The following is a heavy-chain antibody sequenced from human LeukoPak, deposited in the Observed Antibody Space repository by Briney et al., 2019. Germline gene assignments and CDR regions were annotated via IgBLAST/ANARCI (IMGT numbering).Heavy chain of an antibody. V-gene: IGHV3-23*01. J-gene: IGHJ4*02. CDR3: AKVEYSYGPFDY. CDR2: SGSGGST. CDR1: GFTFSSYA. Sequence: PGGSLRLSCAASGFTFSSYAMSWVRQAPGKGLEWVSASGSGGSTYYADSVKGRFTISRDNSKNTLYLQTNSLRAEDTAVYYCAKVEYSYGPFDYWGQGTLVTVSS. D-gene: IGHD5-18*01.